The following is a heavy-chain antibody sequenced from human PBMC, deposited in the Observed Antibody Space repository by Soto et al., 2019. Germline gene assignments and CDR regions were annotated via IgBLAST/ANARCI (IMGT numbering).Heavy chain of an antibody. Sequence: PGGSLRLSCAASGFTFSTYGIHWVRQAPGKGLEWVAGISYDANNKYYADSVKGRFTISRDTSKNTLYVQMNSLRADDTAVYYSGRNPLGKFTQCPGPVDYWGQGTLVTVSS. J-gene: IGHJ4*02. CDR2: ISYDANNK. D-gene: IGHD7-27*01. CDR3: GRNPLGKFTQCPGPVDY. CDR1: GFTFSTYG. V-gene: IGHV3-30*03.